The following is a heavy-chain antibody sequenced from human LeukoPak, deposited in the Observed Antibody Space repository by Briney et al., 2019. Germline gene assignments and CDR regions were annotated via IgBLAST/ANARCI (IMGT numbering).Heavy chain of an antibody. V-gene: IGHV3-30*02. CDR1: GFTFSNFG. CDR2: IRSDGGIK. D-gene: IGHD6-6*01. J-gene: IGHJ6*03. CDR3: AKDLKSSNYYYSYMDV. Sequence: GGSLRLSCAASGFTFSNFGMHWVRQAPGKGLEWVAFIRSDGGIKYYADSVKGRFTISRDNSKNTLYLQMNSLRAEDTAVYYCAKDLKSSNYYYSYMDVWGKGTTVTVSS.